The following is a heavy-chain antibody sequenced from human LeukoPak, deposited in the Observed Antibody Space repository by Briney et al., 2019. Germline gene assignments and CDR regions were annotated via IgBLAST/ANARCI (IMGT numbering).Heavy chain of an antibody. V-gene: IGHV1-69*13. J-gene: IGHJ6*03. Sequence: GASVKVSCKASGGTFSSYAISWVRQAPGQGLEWMGGVIPIFGTANYAQKSQGRVTITADESTSTAYMELSSLRSEDTAVYYCATLLMVTYYYYYMDVWGKGTTVTVSS. CDR2: VIPIFGTA. CDR3: ATLLMVTYYYYYMDV. D-gene: IGHD5-18*01. CDR1: GGTFSSYA.